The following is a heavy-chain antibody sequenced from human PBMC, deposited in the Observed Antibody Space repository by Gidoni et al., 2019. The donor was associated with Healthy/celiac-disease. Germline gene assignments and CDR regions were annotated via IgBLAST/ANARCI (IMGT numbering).Heavy chain of an antibody. CDR1: GLSFSSYA. J-gene: IGHJ4*02. D-gene: IGHD4-17*01. CDR3: AKDGRKTYGDPGFGY. CDR2: ISGSGGST. V-gene: IGHV3-23*04. Sequence: EVQLVESGGGLVQPGGSLRLSCAASGLSFSSYALSWVRQAPGKGLGWVSAISGSGGSTYYADSVKGRFTISRDNSKNTLYLQMNSLRAEDTAVYYCAKDGRKTYGDPGFGYWGQGTLVTVSS.